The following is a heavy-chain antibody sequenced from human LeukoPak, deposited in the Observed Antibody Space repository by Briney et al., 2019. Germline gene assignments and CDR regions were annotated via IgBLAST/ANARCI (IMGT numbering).Heavy chain of an antibody. D-gene: IGHD1-26*01. V-gene: IGHV3-74*01. J-gene: IGHJ4*02. CDR1: GFTFSRYW. CDR2: IKSDGSST. Sequence: GGSLRLSFVASGFTFSRYWVHWGRQTPGEGVVWVSCIKSDGSSTSIADSAKGRFTISRDNAKNTVYLQMNSLRAEDTAVYYCVRDNRSYNFDYWGQGTLVTVSS. CDR3: VRDNRSYNFDY.